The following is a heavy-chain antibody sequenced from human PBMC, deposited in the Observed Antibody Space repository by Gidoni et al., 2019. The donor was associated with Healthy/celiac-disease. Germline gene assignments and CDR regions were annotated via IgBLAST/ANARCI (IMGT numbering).Heavy chain of an antibody. J-gene: IGHJ5*02. CDR3: ARGVMTTVTLGKNWFDP. V-gene: IGHV1-2*02. CDR1: GYTFTGYY. Sequence: QVQLVQSGAEVKKPGASVKVSCKASGYTFTGYYMHWGRQAPGQGLEWMGWINPNSGGTNYAQKFQGRVTMTRDTSISTAYMELSRLRSDDTAVYYCARGVMTTVTLGKNWFDPWGQGTLVTVSS. D-gene: IGHD4-17*01. CDR2: INPNSGGT.